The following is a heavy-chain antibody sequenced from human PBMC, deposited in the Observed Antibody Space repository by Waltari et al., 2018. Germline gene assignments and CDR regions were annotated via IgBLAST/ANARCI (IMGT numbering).Heavy chain of an antibody. J-gene: IGHJ4*02. V-gene: IGHV3-30-3*01. D-gene: IGHD6-13*01. CDR1: GFTFTYYS. CDR2: ISYDGNNK. CDR3: VRGGRLATAAPDY. Sequence: QVQLVESGGGVVQPGRSLRLSCAASGFTFTYYSMPWVRQGPGKGLWGGALISYDGNNKYYADSMTGRFTISRDNSKNTLCLQMDNLTPEDTGVYFCVRGGRLATAAPDYWGQGTLVTVSS.